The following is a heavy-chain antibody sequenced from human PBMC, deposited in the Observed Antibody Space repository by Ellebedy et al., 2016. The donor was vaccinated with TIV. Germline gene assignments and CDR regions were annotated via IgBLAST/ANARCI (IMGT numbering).Heavy chain of an antibody. CDR1: GFTFRNYY. V-gene: IGHV3-48*02. Sequence: GESLKISXAASGFTFRNYYMNWVRQAPGKGLEWIAFISGPSNIIHYADSVKGRFTISRDNAKNSLYLQMNSLRDDDTAVYYCSGDADGHLDSWGQGTLVTVSS. CDR2: ISGPSNII. CDR3: SGDADGHLDS. J-gene: IGHJ4*02.